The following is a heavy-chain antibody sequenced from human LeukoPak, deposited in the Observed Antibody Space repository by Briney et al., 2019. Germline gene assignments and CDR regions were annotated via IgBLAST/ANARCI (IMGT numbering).Heavy chain of an antibody. CDR3: ARDPYSGSYYVIWSLDY. D-gene: IGHD1-26*01. Sequence: GGSLRLSCAASGFIFSSYAMHWVRQAPGKGLEWVAVISYDGSNKYYADSVKGRFTISRDNSKNTLYLQMNSLRAEDTAVYYCARDPYSGSYYVIWSLDYWGQGTLVTVSS. V-gene: IGHV3-30*01. CDR1: GFIFSSYA. J-gene: IGHJ4*02. CDR2: ISYDGSNK.